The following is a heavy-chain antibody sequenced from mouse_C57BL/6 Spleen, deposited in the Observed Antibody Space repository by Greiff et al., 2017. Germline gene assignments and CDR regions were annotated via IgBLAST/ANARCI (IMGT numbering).Heavy chain of an antibody. CDR3: ARMPSNWDGLDY. D-gene: IGHD4-1*01. J-gene: IGHJ2*01. V-gene: IGHV2-2*01. Sequence: VMLVESGPGLVQPSQSLSITCTVSGFSLTSYGVHWVRQSPGKGLEWLGVIWSGGSTDYNAAFISRLSISKDNSKSQVFFKRNSLQAYDTAIYYCARMPSNWDGLDYWGQGTTLTVSS. CDR2: IWSGGST. CDR1: GFSLTSYG.